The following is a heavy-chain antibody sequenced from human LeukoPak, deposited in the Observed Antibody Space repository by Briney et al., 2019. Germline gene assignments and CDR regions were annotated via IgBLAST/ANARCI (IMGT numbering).Heavy chain of an antibody. CDR1: GLSISSYE. CDR2: ISSSGSTI. Sequence: PGGSLRLSCAASGLSISSYEMSWVRQAAGKGLEWISYISSSGSTIFYSGSVKGRFTISRDNAKNSLHLQMNSLTAEDTAVYYCVRGGGRGDYNERYYFDYWGQGTLVTVSS. J-gene: IGHJ4*02. V-gene: IGHV3-48*03. CDR3: VRGGGRGDYNERYYFDY. D-gene: IGHD3-22*01.